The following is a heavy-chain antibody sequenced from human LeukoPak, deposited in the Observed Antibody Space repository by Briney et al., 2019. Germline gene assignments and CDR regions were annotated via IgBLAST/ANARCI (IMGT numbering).Heavy chain of an antibody. D-gene: IGHD4-23*01. J-gene: IGHJ5*01. V-gene: IGHV1-46*01. Sequence: ASVKVSCNASGDTFTSYYMHWWLQAPAQGREWMGIINPSGGSTSYAQKFQSRVTMTRDMSTSTVYMELSSLRSEDTAVYYCARELTTVVTTVNWFASWGQGTLVTVYS. CDR3: ARELTTVVTTVNWFAS. CDR1: GDTFTSYY. CDR2: INPSGGST.